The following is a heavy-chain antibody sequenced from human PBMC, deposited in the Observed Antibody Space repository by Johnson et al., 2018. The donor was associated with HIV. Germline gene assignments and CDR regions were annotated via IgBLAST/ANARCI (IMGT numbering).Heavy chain of an antibody. Sequence: VQLVESGGGVVRPGGSLRLSCAASGFTFDDYVMSWVRQAPGKGLEWVSGINWNGGKTAYADSVKGRFTISRDNAKNSLYLQMISLRAEDTALYYCAREVIVAGHGGAFDIWGQGTMVTVSS. V-gene: IGHV3-20*04. D-gene: IGHD5-12*01. CDR3: AREVIVAGHGGAFDI. J-gene: IGHJ3*02. CDR2: INWNGGKT. CDR1: GFTFDDYV.